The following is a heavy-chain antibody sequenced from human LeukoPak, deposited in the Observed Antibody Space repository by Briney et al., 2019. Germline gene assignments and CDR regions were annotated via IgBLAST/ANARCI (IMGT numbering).Heavy chain of an antibody. D-gene: IGHD2-15*01. J-gene: IGHJ5*02. V-gene: IGHV4-34*01. Sequence: SETLSLTCAVYGGSFSGYYWSWIRQPPGKGLEWIGEINHSGSTNYNPSLKSRVTISVDTSKNQFSLKLSSVTAADTAVYYCARDYCSGGSCYPLNWFDPWGQGTLVTDSS. CDR3: ARDYCSGGSCYPLNWFDP. CDR2: INHSGST. CDR1: GGSFSGYY.